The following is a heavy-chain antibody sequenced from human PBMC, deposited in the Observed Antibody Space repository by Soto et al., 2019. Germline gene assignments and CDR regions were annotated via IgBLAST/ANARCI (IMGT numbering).Heavy chain of an antibody. CDR1: GFTFSGSS. CDR3: ARGVFDFWGDHPKGPDY. J-gene: IGHJ4*02. CDR2: IRSKANSYAT. Sequence: DVQLVESGGGWVQPGGSLKVSCAASGFTFSGSSMHWVRQASGKGLEWVGRIRSKANSYATAYAVSVKGRFTISRDDSRNTAYLQMNSLKTEDTAVYYCARGVFDFWGDHPKGPDYWGQVTVVTVSS. D-gene: IGHD3-3*01. V-gene: IGHV3-73*02.